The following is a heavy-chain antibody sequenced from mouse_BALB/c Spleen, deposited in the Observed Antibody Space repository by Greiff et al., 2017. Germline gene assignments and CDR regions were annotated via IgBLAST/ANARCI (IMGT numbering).Heavy chain of an antibody. CDR2: ISSGGST. J-gene: IGHJ3*01. CDR3: ARGTVEGAWFAY. D-gene: IGHD1-1*01. CDR1: GFTFSSYA. V-gene: IGHV5-6-5*01. Sequence: EVQLQESGGGLVKPGGSLKLSCAASGFTFSSYAMSWVRQTPEKRLEWVASISSGGSTYYPDSVKGRFTISRDNARNILYLQMSSLRSEDTAMYYCARGTVEGAWFAYWGQGTLVTVSA.